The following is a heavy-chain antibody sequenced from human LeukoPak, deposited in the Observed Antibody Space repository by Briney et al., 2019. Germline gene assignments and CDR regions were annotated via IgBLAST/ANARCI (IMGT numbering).Heavy chain of an antibody. J-gene: IGHJ4*02. CDR2: IIPILGIA. CDR1: GGTFSSYA. Sequence: AASVKVSCKASGGTFSSYAISWVRQAPGQGLEWMGRIIPILGIANYAQKFQGRVTITADKSTSTAYMELSSLRSEDTAVYYCARTPADSGWYGDLDYWGQGTLVTVSS. V-gene: IGHV1-69*04. D-gene: IGHD6-19*01. CDR3: ARTPADSGWYGDLDY.